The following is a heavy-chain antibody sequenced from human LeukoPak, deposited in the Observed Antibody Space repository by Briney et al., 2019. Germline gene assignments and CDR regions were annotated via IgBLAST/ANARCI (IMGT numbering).Heavy chain of an antibody. CDR3: ARSQLWFVKETNFDY. CDR1: SGSISTSNYY. J-gene: IGHJ4*02. V-gene: IGHV4-39*07. D-gene: IGHD5-18*01. CDR2: IYSTGST. Sequence: SSETLSLTCTVSSGSISTSNYYWGWVRQPPGKALEWIGHIYSTGSTNYNPSLKSRVTISVDTSKNQFSLKLSSVTAADTAVYYCARSQLWFVKETNFDYWGQGTLVTVSS.